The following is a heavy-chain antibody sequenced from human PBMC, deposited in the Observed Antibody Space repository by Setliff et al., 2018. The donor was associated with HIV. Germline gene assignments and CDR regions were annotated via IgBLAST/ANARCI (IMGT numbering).Heavy chain of an antibody. CDR2: ISTYNGNT. D-gene: IGHD2-15*01. Sequence: ASVKVSCKASGYTLTSKGISWVRRAPGQGLEWMGWISTYNGNTNYAQKFKGRVTMTTDTSTSRAYMELRSLRSDDTAVYYCAKKGTVGYCSGGSCNSEDYCGQGTLVTVSS. V-gene: IGHV1-18*01. J-gene: IGHJ4*02. CDR1: GYTLTSKG. CDR3: AKKGTVGYCSGGSCNSEDY.